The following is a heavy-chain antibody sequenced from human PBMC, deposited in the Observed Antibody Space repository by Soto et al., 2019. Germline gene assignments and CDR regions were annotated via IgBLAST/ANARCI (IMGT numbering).Heavy chain of an antibody. J-gene: IGHJ6*03. V-gene: IGHV3-66*01. CDR1: GFNFNLYS. Sequence: GSLRLSCAASGFNFNLYSINWVRQAPGKGLEWVSVIYSGGSTYYADSVKGRFTISRDNSKNTLYLQMNSLRAEDTAVYYCARGVVPAAISPPLYYYYMDVWGKGTTVTVSS. CDR3: ARGVVPAAISPPLYYYYMDV. D-gene: IGHD2-2*02. CDR2: IYSGGST.